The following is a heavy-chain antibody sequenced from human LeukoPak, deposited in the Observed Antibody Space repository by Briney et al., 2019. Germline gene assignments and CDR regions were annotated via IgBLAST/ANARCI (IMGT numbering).Heavy chain of an antibody. CDR1: GYTFTGYY. CDR3: ARTSVVINDAFDI. V-gene: IGHV1-2*02. CDR2: INPNSGGT. D-gene: IGHD3-22*01. Sequence: ASVKVSCKASGYTFTGYYMHWVRQAPGQGLEWMGWINPNSGGTNYEQKFQGRVTMTRDTSISTAYMELSRLRSDDTAVYYCARTSVVINDAFDIWGQGTMVTVSS. J-gene: IGHJ3*02.